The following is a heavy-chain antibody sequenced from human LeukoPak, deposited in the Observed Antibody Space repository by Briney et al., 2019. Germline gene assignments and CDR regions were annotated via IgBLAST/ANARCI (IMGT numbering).Heavy chain of an antibody. CDR1: GFTFSSYA. CDR3: ARVSDSSGYYRYYYGMDV. Sequence: PGGSLRLSCAASGFTFSSYAMHWVRLAPGKGLEWVAVISYDGSNKYYADSVKGRFTVSRDNSKNTLYLQMNSLRAEDTAVYYCARVSDSSGYYRYYYGMDVWGQGTTVTVSS. V-gene: IGHV3-30*04. CDR2: ISYDGSNK. J-gene: IGHJ6*02. D-gene: IGHD3-22*01.